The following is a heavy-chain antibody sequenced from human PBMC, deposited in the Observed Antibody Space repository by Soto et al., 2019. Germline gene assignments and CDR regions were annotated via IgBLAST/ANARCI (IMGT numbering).Heavy chain of an antibody. J-gene: IGHJ2*01. V-gene: IGHV3-23*01. CDR1: GFTFASFA. D-gene: IGHD7-27*01. CDR3: CLGWYFDL. Sequence: EEQLLESGGGLVQPGGSLRLSCVVSGFTFASFAMSWVRQAPGKGLEWVSTINDRGDTTYYADSVKGRFTISRDNSKNSLYLQMNSLRAEDTAVYSFCLGWYFDLWGRGTLVSVSS. CDR2: INDRGDTT.